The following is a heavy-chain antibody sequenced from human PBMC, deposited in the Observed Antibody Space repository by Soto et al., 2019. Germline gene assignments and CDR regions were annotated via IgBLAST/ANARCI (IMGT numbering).Heavy chain of an antibody. Sequence: SETLSLTCAVSGGSISSGGYSWSWIRQPPGKGLEWIGYIYHSGSTYYNPSLKSRVTISVDRSKNQFSLKLSSVTAADTAVYYCAIHIVVVPAAIQRDDFDIWGKGTMVTVSS. CDR2: IYHSGST. D-gene: IGHD2-2*02. CDR3: AIHIVVVPAAIQRDDFDI. CDR1: GGSISSGGYS. J-gene: IGHJ3*02. V-gene: IGHV4-30-2*01.